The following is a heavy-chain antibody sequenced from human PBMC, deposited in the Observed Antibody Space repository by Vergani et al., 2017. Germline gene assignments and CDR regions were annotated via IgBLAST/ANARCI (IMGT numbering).Heavy chain of an antibody. J-gene: IGHJ4*02. Sequence: QSQLVQSGDQVKKPGASVKVSCKTSGYSFINYGISWVRQAPGQGLEWLGWVSPYNGNTNYGQKIQGRVTITADESTSTAYMELSSLRSEDTAVYYCAXLIVGGHPGPIVDYWGQGTLVTVSS. CDR2: VSPYNGNT. D-gene: IGHD1-26*01. CDR1: GYSFINYG. CDR3: AXLIVGGHPGPIVDY. V-gene: IGHV1-18*01.